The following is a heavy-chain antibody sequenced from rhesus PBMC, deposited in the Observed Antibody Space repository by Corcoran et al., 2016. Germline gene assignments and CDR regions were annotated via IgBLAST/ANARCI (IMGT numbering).Heavy chain of an antibody. CDR2: IDPSDSDT. J-gene: IGHJ2*01. V-gene: IGHV5-2*01. CDR3: AKLGWYFDL. D-gene: IGHD3-34*01. Sequence: EVQLVQSGAEVKRPGGALKISCKTSGYSFTSYWISRGRQMPGKGLEWMGAIDPSDSDTRYSPSFQGQVTISADKSISTTYLQWSSLKAADSATYYCAKLGWYFDLWGPGTPITISS. CDR1: GYSFTSYW.